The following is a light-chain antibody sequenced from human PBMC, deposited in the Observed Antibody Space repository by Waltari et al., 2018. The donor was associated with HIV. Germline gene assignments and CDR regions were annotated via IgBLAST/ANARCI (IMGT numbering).Light chain of an antibody. CDR3: QQFKHYPPL. CDR1: QGISSA. V-gene: IGKV1D-13*01. J-gene: IGKJ4*01. Sequence: AIQLTQSPPSLSASVGDSVTITCRASQGISSALAWYQQRPGKPPNLLIYDASTLEGGVPSRFSGRGSGTDFTVNISSLQPEGSATYYCQQFKHYPPLLGGGTKVAI. CDR2: DAS.